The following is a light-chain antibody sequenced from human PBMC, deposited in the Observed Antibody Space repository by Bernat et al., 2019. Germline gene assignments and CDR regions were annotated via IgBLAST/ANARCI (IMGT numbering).Light chain of an antibody. CDR3: QQRRDWPLT. Sequence: EIVLTQSPATLSLSPGERATLSCRASQSINSYLAWYQQKPGQAPRLLIYDASNRATGTPARFSGSGFGTDFTLTISSLEAEDFAVYYCQQRRDWPLTFGGGAKVEIK. V-gene: IGKV3-11*01. J-gene: IGKJ4*01. CDR2: DAS. CDR1: QSINSY.